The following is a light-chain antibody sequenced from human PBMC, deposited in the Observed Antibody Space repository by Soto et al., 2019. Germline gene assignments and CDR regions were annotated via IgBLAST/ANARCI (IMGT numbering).Light chain of an antibody. V-gene: IGKV3-20*01. CDR2: STS. Sequence: EIVLTQSPGTLSLSPGERVTLSCRASQSVGTSWLAWYQQKPGQSPRLLIYSTSSRATGIPDRFSGSGSETDFALTISRLEPEVSAVYYCQQYASSQWTFGQGTKVEIK. CDR3: QQYASSQWT. J-gene: IGKJ1*01. CDR1: QSVGTSW.